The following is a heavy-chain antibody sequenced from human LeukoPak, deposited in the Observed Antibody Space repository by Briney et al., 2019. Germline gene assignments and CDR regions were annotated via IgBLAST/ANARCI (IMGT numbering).Heavy chain of an antibody. Sequence: GGSLRLSCAASGFTFSSYSMNWVRQAPGKGLEWVSSINSSSSYIYYADSVKGRFTISRDNAKNSLYLQMNSLRAEDTAVYYCARGYYDSSGWEYYFDYWGQGTLVTVSS. D-gene: IGHD3-22*01. CDR3: ARGYYDSSGWEYYFDY. J-gene: IGHJ4*02. CDR1: GFTFSSYS. V-gene: IGHV3-21*01. CDR2: INSSSSYI.